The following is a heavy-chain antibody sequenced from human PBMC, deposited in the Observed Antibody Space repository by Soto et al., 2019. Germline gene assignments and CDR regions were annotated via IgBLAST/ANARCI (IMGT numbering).Heavy chain of an antibody. V-gene: IGHV3-43*01. J-gene: IGHJ4*02. CDR3: ARSPSYGSGSYPPYFDY. D-gene: IGHD3-10*01. Sequence: EVQLVESGGVVVQPGGSLRLSCAASGFTFDDYTMHWVRQAPGKGLEWVSLISWDGGSTYYADSVKGRFTISRDNSKNSLYLQMNSLRTEDTALYYCARSPSYGSGSYPPYFDYWGQGTLVTVSS. CDR1: GFTFDDYT. CDR2: ISWDGGST.